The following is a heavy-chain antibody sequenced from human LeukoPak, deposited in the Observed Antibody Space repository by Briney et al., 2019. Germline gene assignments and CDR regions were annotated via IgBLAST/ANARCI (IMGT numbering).Heavy chain of an antibody. D-gene: IGHD3-3*01. J-gene: IGHJ6*02. V-gene: IGHV1-69*10. CDR3: ASSPVTIFGVVIPPWGYYGMDV. Sequence: SVTVSCKASGGTFTIYAISWVRQAPGQGHEWMGQIIPIFGIANYAQKFQGRVTITADKSTSTAYMELSSLRSEDTAVYYCASSPVTIFGVVIPPWGYYGMDVWGQGTTVTVSS. CDR2: IIPIFGIA. CDR1: GGTFTIYA.